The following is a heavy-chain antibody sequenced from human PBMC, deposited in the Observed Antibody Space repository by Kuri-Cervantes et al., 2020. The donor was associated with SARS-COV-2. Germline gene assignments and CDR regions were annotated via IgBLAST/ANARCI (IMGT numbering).Heavy chain of an antibody. Sequence: SETLSLTCTVSGGSISSYYWSWIRQPPGKGLEWIGYIYYSGSTNYNPSLKSRATISVDTSKNQFSLKLSSVTAADTAVYYCASHWGGQILYWGQGTLVTVSS. J-gene: IGHJ4*02. V-gene: IGHV4-59*08. CDR1: GGSISSYY. CDR3: ASHWGGQILY. CDR2: IYYSGST. D-gene: IGHD3-16*01.